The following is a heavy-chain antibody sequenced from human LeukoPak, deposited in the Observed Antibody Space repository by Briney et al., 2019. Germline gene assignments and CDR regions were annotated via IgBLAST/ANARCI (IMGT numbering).Heavy chain of an antibody. CDR3: AKPVIYGSEQSDY. CDR1: GFTFSSYA. V-gene: IGHV3-23*01. D-gene: IGHD3-10*01. CDR2: ISGSGGNT. J-gene: IGHJ4*02. Sequence: GGSLRLSCAASGFTFSSYAMSWVRQAPGKGLEWVSGISGSGGNTYCADSVKGRFTISRDNSKNTLFLQMNSLRAEDTAVYYCAKPVIYGSEQSDYWGQGTLVTVSS.